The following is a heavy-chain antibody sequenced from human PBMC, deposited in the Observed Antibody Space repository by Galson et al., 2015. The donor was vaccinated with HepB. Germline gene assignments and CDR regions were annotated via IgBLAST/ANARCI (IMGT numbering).Heavy chain of an antibody. CDR3: AREGNIAAGTTYFYFYGMDV. V-gene: IGHV3-7*03. CDR2: IKQDGSEK. CDR1: DFTFSTYW. Sequence: SLRLSCAASDFTFSTYWMTWVRQAPGKGLEWVANIKQDGSEKYYVDSVKGRFTISRDNAKHSLYLQVNSLRAEDTAVYYCAREGNIAAGTTYFYFYGMDVWGQGTTVTVSS. J-gene: IGHJ6*02. D-gene: IGHD6-13*01.